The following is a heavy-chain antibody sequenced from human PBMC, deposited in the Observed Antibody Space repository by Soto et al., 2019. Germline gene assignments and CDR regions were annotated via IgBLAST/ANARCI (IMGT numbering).Heavy chain of an antibody. J-gene: IGHJ6*02. CDR2: IYYSGST. V-gene: IGHV4-39*07. CDR1: GGSISSSSYY. Sequence: SETLSLTCTVSGGSISSSSYYWGWIRQPPGKGLEWIGSIYYSGSTYYNPSLKSRVTISVDTSKNQVSLKLSSVTAADSAVYFCARARYQLLHPYYYGMDVWGQGTTVTVSS. D-gene: IGHD2-2*01. CDR3: ARARYQLLHPYYYGMDV.